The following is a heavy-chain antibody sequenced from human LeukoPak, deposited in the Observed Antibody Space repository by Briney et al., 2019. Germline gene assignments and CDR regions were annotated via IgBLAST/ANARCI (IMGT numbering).Heavy chain of an antibody. CDR1: GYTFTSYG. V-gene: IGHV1-18*01. D-gene: IGHD3-3*01. J-gene: IGHJ4*02. Sequence: GASVKVSCKASGYTFTSYGISWVRQAPGQELEWMGWISAYNGNTNYAQKLQGRVTMTTDTSTSTAYMELRSLRSDDTAVYYCARDVRGRNYDFWSGYYTAHFDYWGQGTLVTVSS. CDR3: ARDVRGRNYDFWSGYYTAHFDY. CDR2: ISAYNGNT.